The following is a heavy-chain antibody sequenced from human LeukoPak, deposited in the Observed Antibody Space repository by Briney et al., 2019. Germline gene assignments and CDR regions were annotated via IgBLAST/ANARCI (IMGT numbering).Heavy chain of an antibody. V-gene: IGHV1-3*03. CDR1: GYTFTSYA. CDR3: ARDSLRIDYYDSSGYPDY. Sequence: GASVKVSCKASGYTFTSYAMHWVRQAPGQRLEWMGWINAGNGNTKYSQEFQGRVTITRDTSASTAYMELSSLRSEDMAVYYCARDSLRIDYYDSSGYPDYWGQGTLVTVSS. D-gene: IGHD3-22*01. J-gene: IGHJ4*02. CDR2: INAGNGNT.